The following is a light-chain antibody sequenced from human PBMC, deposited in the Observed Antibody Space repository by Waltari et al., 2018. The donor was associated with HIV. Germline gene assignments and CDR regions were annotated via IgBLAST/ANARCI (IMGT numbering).Light chain of an antibody. Sequence: DMEMTQFPDSLAVSLNERATINCKSSQSVLYSSNNKNYLAWYQQKPGQPPKLLIYWASTRESVVPDRFSGSGSGTDFTLTISSLQAEDVAVYYCQQYYSTPWTFGQGTKVEI. CDR3: QQYYSTPWT. CDR1: QSVLYSSNNKNY. V-gene: IGKV4-1*01. J-gene: IGKJ1*01. CDR2: WAS.